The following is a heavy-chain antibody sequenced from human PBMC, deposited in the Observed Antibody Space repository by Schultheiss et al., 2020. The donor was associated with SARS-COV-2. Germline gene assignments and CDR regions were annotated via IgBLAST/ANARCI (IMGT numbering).Heavy chain of an antibody. CDR3: AREGAEVGQLWLRSFDY. CDR2: IWYDGSNK. V-gene: IGHV3-33*08. Sequence: GSLRLSCAASGFTFSSYGMHWVRQAPGKGLEWVAAIWYDGSNKYYADSVKGRFTISRDNSKNTLYLQMNSLRAEDTAVYYCAREGAEVGQLWLRSFDYWGQGTLVTVSS. CDR1: GFTFSSYG. J-gene: IGHJ4*02. D-gene: IGHD5-18*01.